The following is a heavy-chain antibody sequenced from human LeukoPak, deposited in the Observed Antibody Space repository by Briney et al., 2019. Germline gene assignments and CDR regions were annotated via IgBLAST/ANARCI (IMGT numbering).Heavy chain of an antibody. Sequence: ASVKVSCKASGYTFTGSYMHWVRQAPGQGLEWMGWINPNSSGTNYAQKFQGRATMTRDTSITTAYMELSRLRSDDTAVYYCARRYFVSGSYYTDYWGQGTLVTVSS. V-gene: IGHV1-2*02. CDR2: INPNSSGT. D-gene: IGHD3-10*01. J-gene: IGHJ4*02. CDR3: ARRYFVSGSYYTDY. CDR1: GYTFTGSY.